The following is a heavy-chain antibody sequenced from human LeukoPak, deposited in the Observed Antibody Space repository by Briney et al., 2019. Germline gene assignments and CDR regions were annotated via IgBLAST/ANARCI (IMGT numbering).Heavy chain of an antibody. CDR2: IYYSGST. V-gene: IGHV4-39*01. CDR3: ARHLPYYYDSSGYSS. D-gene: IGHD3-22*01. CDR1: GGSISSSSYY. Sequence: SETLSLTCNVSGGSISSSSYYWGWLRQPPGKGLEWMVSIYYSGSTYYKPSLKSLATISVDTSKNQFSLKLSSVTAADTAVYYCARHLPYYYDSSGYSSWGQGTLVTVSS. J-gene: IGHJ5*02.